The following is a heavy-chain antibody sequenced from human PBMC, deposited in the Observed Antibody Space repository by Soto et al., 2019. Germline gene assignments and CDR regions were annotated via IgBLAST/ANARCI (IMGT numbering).Heavy chain of an antibody. Sequence: EVQLLDSGGGLVQPGGSLRLSCAASGFSFSSGDAMSWVRQAPGKGLEWVSTIDGSGSGTFYADSVKGRFTISRDNSKNTLCLQMNSLGAEDTALYFCVKARYISHPGYFDYLGQGTLVTVSS. CDR2: IDGSGSGT. J-gene: IGHJ4*02. CDR3: VKARYISHPGYFDY. CDR1: GFSFSSGDA. D-gene: IGHD1-26*01. V-gene: IGHV3-23*05.